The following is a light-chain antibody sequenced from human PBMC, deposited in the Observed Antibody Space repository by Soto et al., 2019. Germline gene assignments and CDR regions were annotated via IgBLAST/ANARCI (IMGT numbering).Light chain of an antibody. J-gene: IGKJ4*01. Sequence: EIVLTQSPATLSLSPGERGTLSCRASQSVTSKLAWYQQRPGQAPRLLIYGASTRATGIPARFSGSGSGTEFTLTISSLQSEDFAVYYCQQYGSSPLTFGGGTKVDIK. CDR2: GAS. V-gene: IGKV3-15*01. CDR3: QQYGSSPLT. CDR1: QSVTSK.